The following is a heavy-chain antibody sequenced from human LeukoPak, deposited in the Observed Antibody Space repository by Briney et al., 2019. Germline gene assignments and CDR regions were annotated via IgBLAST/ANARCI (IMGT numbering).Heavy chain of an antibody. V-gene: IGHV3-21*01. Sequence: GGSLRLSCAASGFTFSSYSMNWVRQAPGKGLEWVSSISSSSSYIYYADSVKGRFTISRDNVKNSLYLQMNSLRAEDTAVYYCARDKQPWGGFDYWGQGTLVTVSS. CDR1: GFTFSSYS. CDR3: ARDKQPWGGFDY. J-gene: IGHJ4*02. D-gene: IGHD3-16*01. CDR2: ISSSSSYI.